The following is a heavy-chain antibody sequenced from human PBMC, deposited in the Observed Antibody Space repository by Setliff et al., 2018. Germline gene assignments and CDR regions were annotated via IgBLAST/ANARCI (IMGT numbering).Heavy chain of an antibody. Sequence: TLSLTCTVSGDSISSGDYYWSWIRQPAGKGLEWIGHIYIGGSANYNPSLKSRVTMSIDTSKNQFSLKLNSVTAADMAVYYCAREQWLDPPGYYYMDVWAKGTTVTVSS. D-gene: IGHD6-19*01. J-gene: IGHJ6*03. CDR3: AREQWLDPPGYYYMDV. CDR1: GDSISSGDYY. V-gene: IGHV4-61*09. CDR2: IYIGGSA.